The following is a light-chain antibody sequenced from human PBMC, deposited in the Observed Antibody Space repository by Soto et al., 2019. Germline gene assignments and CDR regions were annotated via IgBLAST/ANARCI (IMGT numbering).Light chain of an antibody. CDR1: QSVSSY. Sequence: EIVLTQSPATLSLSPGERATLSCRASQSVSSYLAWYQQKPGQAPRLLIYDASNRATGIPARFSGSGSGTDFPLTISSLEPEDFAVYYCQHRSVWPLTFGGGTKVESK. V-gene: IGKV3-11*01. CDR3: QHRSVWPLT. CDR2: DAS. J-gene: IGKJ4*01.